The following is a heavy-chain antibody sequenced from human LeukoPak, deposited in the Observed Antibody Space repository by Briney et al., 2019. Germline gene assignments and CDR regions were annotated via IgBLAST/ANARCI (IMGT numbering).Heavy chain of an antibody. CDR1: GYTFTGYY. J-gene: IGHJ3*02. Sequence: ASVKVSCKASGYTFTGYYMHWVRQAPGQGLEWMGRSNPNSGGTNYAQKFQGRVTMTRDTSISTAYMELSRLRSDDTAVYYCARARIITMVRGYAFDIWGQGTMVTVSS. CDR2: SNPNSGGT. V-gene: IGHV1-2*06. D-gene: IGHD3-10*01. CDR3: ARARIITMVRGYAFDI.